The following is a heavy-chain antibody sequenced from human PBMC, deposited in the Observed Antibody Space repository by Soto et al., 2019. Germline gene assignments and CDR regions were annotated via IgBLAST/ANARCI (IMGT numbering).Heavy chain of an antibody. J-gene: IGHJ4*02. Sequence: SVKVSCKASGGTFSSYTISWVRQAPGQGLEWMGRIIPILGIANYAQKFQGRVTITADKSTSTAYMELSSLRSEDTAVYYCARFSSSWYRSSDYWGQGTLVTVSS. D-gene: IGHD6-13*01. CDR3: ARFSSSWYRSSDY. CDR2: IIPILGIA. CDR1: GGTFSSYT. V-gene: IGHV1-69*02.